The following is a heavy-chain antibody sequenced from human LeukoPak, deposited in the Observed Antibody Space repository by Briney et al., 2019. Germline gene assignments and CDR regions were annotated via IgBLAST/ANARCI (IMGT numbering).Heavy chain of an antibody. D-gene: IGHD3-22*01. Sequence: ASVKVSCKASGYTFTSYGISWVRQAPGQGLEWMGWISAYNGNTNYAQKLQGRVTMTTDTSTSTAYMELRSLRSDDTAVYYCARDFSAASHYYDSSSPYDAFDIWGQGTMVTVSS. CDR3: ARDFSAASHYYDSSSPYDAFDI. J-gene: IGHJ3*02. CDR2: ISAYNGNT. V-gene: IGHV1-18*01. CDR1: GYTFTSYG.